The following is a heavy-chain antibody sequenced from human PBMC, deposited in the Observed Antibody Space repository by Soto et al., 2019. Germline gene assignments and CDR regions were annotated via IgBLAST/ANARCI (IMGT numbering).Heavy chain of an antibody. CDR2: TKTSGDTT. Sequence: GGSLRLSCAASGFAFSNCAMSWVRQAPGKGLEWVSTTKTSGDTTFYADPVKGRFTTSRDDSKNTLYLQMNSLRAEDTATYYCTKDVTGDIGADFWGQGTPVTV. J-gene: IGHJ4*02. V-gene: IGHV3-23*05. CDR1: GFAFSNCA. CDR3: TKDVTGDIGADF. D-gene: IGHD2-21*02.